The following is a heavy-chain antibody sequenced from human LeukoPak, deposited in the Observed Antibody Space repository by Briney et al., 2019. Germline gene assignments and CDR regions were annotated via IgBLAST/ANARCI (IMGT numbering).Heavy chain of an antibody. Sequence: GGSLRLSCAASGFILSTYAMNWVRQAPGKGLEWISGVSNSGVSTNYAASVKGRFTISRDNSKNMLYLQMNGLRAEDTAVYYCAKDWNPSPNWFGPWGQGTLVIVSS. CDR1: GFILSTYA. V-gene: IGHV3-23*01. CDR2: VSNSGVST. D-gene: IGHD1-1*01. J-gene: IGHJ5*02. CDR3: AKDWNPSPNWFGP.